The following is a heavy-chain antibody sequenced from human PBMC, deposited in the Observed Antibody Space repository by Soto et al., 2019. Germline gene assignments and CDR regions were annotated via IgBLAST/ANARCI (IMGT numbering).Heavy chain of an antibody. V-gene: IGHV3-30*03. D-gene: IGHD3-10*01. J-gene: IGHJ4*02. CDR2: ISHDGSNK. Sequence: GGSLRLSCAASGFIFNNYGIHWVRQAPGKGLEWVALISHDGSNKYYADYLKGRSTISRDNSKNTLYLQMNSLRAEDTAVYYCARDRPVKARSGSLSFWGQGTLVTVSS. CDR3: ARDRPVKARSGSLSF. CDR1: GFIFNNYG.